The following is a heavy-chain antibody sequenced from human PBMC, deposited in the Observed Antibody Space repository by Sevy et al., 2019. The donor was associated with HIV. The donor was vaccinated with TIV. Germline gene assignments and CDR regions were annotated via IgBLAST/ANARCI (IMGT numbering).Heavy chain of an antibody. D-gene: IGHD2-21*02. CDR3: ARESGSDWYLDS. Sequence: GGSLRLSCTVSGFIFNNKGMHWVRQAPGRGLEWVAAIFSDGTTKYYGDSVKGRFTISRDNSKNTLYVQMNSLRVDDTALYYCARESGSDWYLDSWGQGTLVTVSS. CDR2: IFSDGTTK. CDR1: GFIFNNKG. V-gene: IGHV3-30*12. J-gene: IGHJ4*02.